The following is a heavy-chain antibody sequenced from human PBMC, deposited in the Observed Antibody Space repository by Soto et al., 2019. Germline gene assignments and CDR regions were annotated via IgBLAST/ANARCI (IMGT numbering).Heavy chain of an antibody. D-gene: IGHD4-17*01. CDR3: ARGPRHYGGPYYFDY. Sequence: QLQLQESGPGLVKPSETLSLTCTVSGGSISSSSYYWGWIRQPPGKGLEWIGSIYYSGSTYYNPSLKSRVTISVDTSKNQFSLKLSSVTAADTAVYYCARGPRHYGGPYYFDYWGQGTLVTVSS. CDR1: GGSISSSSYY. CDR2: IYYSGST. V-gene: IGHV4-39*01. J-gene: IGHJ4*02.